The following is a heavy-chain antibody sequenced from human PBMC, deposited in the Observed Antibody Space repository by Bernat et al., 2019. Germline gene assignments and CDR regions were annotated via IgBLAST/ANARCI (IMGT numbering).Heavy chain of an antibody. D-gene: IGHD3-22*01. CDR3: ARALGRYYDSSGYTFDY. CDR1: GFTFSSFE. V-gene: IGHV3-48*03. J-gene: IGHJ4*02. CDR2: ISTSGSTI. Sequence: EVQLVESGGDLVQPGGSLRLSCAASGFTFSSFEMHWVRQAPGKGLEWVSYISTSGSTIYYADSVKGRFTISRDNAKNTLYLQMNSLRAEDTAVYYCARALGRYYDSSGYTFDYWGQGTLVTVSS.